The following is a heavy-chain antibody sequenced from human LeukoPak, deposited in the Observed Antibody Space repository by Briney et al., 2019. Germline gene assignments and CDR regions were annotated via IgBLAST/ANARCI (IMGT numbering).Heavy chain of an antibody. J-gene: IGHJ5*02. CDR3: AIYYDIIGGLDP. D-gene: IGHD3-22*01. V-gene: IGHV1-46*01. CDR2: INPSGGST. Sequence: ASVKVSCKASGYTFTSYYMHWVRQAPGQGLEWMGIINPSGGSTSYAQKFQGRVTMTRDMSTSTVYMELSSLRSEDTAVYYCAIYYDIIGGLDPWGQGTLVTVSS. CDR1: GYTFTSYY.